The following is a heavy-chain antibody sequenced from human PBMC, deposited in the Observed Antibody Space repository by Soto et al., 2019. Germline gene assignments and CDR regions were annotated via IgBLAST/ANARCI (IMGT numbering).Heavy chain of an antibody. D-gene: IGHD4-17*01. CDR3: SNNYGGNSFDY. CDR2: LSGSADST. CDR1: GFTFSNYA. Sequence: GGSLRLSCAASGFTFSNYAMSWVRRAPGKGLEWISTLSGSADSTYYADSAKGRFTISRGNSKNTLYLQMDSLRVEDTAVYYCSNNYGGNSFDYWGQRTLVTVSS. V-gene: IGHV3-23*01. J-gene: IGHJ4*02.